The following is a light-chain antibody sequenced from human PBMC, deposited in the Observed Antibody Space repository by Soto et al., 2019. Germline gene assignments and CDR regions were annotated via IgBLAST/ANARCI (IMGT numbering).Light chain of an antibody. J-gene: IGLJ3*02. Sequence: QSALTQPASVCGSPGQSITISCTGTNSDVGSYNFVSWYQQHPGKVPKLIIYEVTKRPSGLSNRFSGSKSGNTASLTISGLQAEDEADYYCCSFAGRGATWLFGGGTKVTVL. V-gene: IGLV2-23*02. CDR2: EVT. CDR3: CSFAGRGATWL. CDR1: NSDVGSYNF.